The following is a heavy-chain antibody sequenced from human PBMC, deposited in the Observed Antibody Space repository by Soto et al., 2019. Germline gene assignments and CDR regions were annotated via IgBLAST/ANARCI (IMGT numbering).Heavy chain of an antibody. CDR1: GFTFINYA. V-gene: IGHV3-30-3*01. D-gene: IGHD3-3*02. CDR3: ARHLSHLKSGWFDP. J-gene: IGHJ5*02. CDR2: ISGDGSNE. Sequence: SLGLSCAASGFTFINYAMHWVRQAPGKGLEWVALISGDGSNEYYADSVKGRFTISRDNSRNTLYLQMNRLRADDTAVYYCARHLSHLKSGWFDPWGQGTLVTVSS.